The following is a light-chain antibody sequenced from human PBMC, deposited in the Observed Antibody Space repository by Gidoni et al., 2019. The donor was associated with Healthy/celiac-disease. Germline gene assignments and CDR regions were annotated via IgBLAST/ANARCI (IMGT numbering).Light chain of an antibody. CDR2: EGI. Sequence: QSALTQPASVSGSPGQSITISCTGTSSAVGSYNLVSWYQQHPGKAPKLMIYEGIKRPSGVSNRFSGSKSGNTASLTISGLQAEDEADYYCCSYAGSYVFGTGTKVTVL. CDR1: SSAVGSYNL. J-gene: IGLJ1*01. V-gene: IGLV2-23*01. CDR3: CSYAGSYV.